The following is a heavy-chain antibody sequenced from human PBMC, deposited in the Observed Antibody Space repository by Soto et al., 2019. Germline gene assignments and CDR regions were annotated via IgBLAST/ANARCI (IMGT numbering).Heavy chain of an antibody. CDR1: GGSISSSSYY. CDR2: MYYSGNT. Sequence: QLQLQESGPGLVKPSETLSLTCSVSGGSISSSSYYWGWIRQPPGKGLEWIGSMYYSGNTYYNPSLKSRVTISVDTSKTQCSLKLSSVTAADTAVYYCARRADSSGSRWFDPWGQGTLVTVSS. V-gene: IGHV4-39*01. CDR3: ARRADSSGSRWFDP. J-gene: IGHJ5*02. D-gene: IGHD3-22*01.